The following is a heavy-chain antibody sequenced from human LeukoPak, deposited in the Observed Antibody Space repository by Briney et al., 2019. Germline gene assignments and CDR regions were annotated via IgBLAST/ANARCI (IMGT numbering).Heavy chain of an antibody. J-gene: IGHJ6*03. D-gene: IGHD6-13*01. CDR3: ARRAAAETYYYYYYMDV. Sequence: PSQTLSPTCTVSGGSISSGSYYWSWIRQPAGKGLEWIGRIYTSGSTNYNPSLKSRVTISVDTSKNQFSLKLSSVTAADTAVYYCARRAAAETYYYYYYMDVWGKGTTVTISS. V-gene: IGHV4-61*02. CDR1: GGSISSGSYY. CDR2: IYTSGST.